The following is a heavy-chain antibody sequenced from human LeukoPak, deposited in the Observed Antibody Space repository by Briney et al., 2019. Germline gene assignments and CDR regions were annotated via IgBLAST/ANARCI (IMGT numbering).Heavy chain of an antibody. D-gene: IGHD3-22*01. Sequence: SETLSLTCTVSGGYISSSSYYWGWIRQPPGKGLEWIGDIYYTGRTYYNSSLKSRVTISIDTSKNQFSLKLASVTAADTAVYYCARRRYYDGTGYLDWGQGTLITVSS. CDR1: GGYISSSSYY. J-gene: IGHJ1*01. CDR3: ARRRYYDGTGYLD. CDR2: IYYTGRT. V-gene: IGHV4-39*01.